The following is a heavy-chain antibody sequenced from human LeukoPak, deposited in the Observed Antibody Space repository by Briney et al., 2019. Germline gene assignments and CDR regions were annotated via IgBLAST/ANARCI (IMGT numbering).Heavy chain of an antibody. D-gene: IGHD3-22*01. J-gene: IGHJ4*02. CDR2: MNPNSGNT. Sequence: ASVKVSCKASGYSFTSYDINWVRQATGQGLEWLGWMNPNSGNTGYAQKFQGRVTMTRNTSIRTAYMELSSLRPEDTAVYYCARGYGGYFPGDYWGQGTLVTVSS. V-gene: IGHV1-8*01. CDR3: ARGYGGYFPGDY. CDR1: GYSFTSYD.